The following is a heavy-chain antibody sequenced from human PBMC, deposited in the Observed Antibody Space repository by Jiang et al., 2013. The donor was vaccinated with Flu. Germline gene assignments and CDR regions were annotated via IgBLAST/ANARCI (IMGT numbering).Heavy chain of an antibody. D-gene: IGHD5/OR15-5a*01. CDR1: GFTFNAGF. CDR3: ARDLYLSHFDL. CDR2: ISSTGSSI. Sequence: QLVESGGGLVKPRESLTLSCAASGFTFNAGFMNWIRQAPGKGLEWISYISSTGSSIYYANSVKGRFAISRDNAKNSVYLQMNSLTVEDTAVYYCARDLYLSHFDLWGRGTLVSVSS. J-gene: IGHJ2*01. V-gene: IGHV3-11*04.